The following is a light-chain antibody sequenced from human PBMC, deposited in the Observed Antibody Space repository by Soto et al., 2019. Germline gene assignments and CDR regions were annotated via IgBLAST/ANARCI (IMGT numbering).Light chain of an antibody. V-gene: IGLV2-14*01. CDR3: ISYKTDDTFV. J-gene: IGLJ1*01. Sequence: QSALTQPASVSGSPGQSSTISCAGTSSDIGASNSVSWYQHLPGRPPTLIIYEATNRPSGVSVRFSGSKTGDTASRTISGLQADDEAEYFCISYKTDDTFVVGSGTKVTV. CDR1: SSDIGASNS. CDR2: EAT.